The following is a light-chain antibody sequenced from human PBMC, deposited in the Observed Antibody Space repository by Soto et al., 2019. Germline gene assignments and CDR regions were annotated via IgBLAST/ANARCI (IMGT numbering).Light chain of an antibody. Sequence: QSVLTQPPSASGAPGQRVTISCSENSSNIGRNAVNGYRQLPGTAPRLLIYTNDLRPRGVPDRFSPSRSGTSASLAISGLQSEDEANFYCATWDDSLDGPVFGGGTKLTVL. CDR2: TND. CDR1: SSNIGRNA. V-gene: IGLV1-44*01. CDR3: ATWDDSLDGPV. J-gene: IGLJ2*01.